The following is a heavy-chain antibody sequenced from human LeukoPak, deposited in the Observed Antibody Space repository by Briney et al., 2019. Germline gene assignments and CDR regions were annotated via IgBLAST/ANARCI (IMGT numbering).Heavy chain of an antibody. CDR3: ARDYYYDSSGYRDFQH. CDR2: ISYDGSNK. Sequence: PGGSLRLSCAASGFTFSSYAMHWVRRAPGKGLEWVAVISYDGSNKYYADSVKGRFTISRDNSKNTLYLQMNSLRAEDTAVYYCARDYYYDSSGYRDFQHWGQGTLVTVSS. J-gene: IGHJ1*01. V-gene: IGHV3-30-3*01. D-gene: IGHD3-22*01. CDR1: GFTFSSYA.